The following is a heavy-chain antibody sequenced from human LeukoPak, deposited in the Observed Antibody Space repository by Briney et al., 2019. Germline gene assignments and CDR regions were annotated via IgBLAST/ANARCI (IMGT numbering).Heavy chain of an antibody. D-gene: IGHD6-13*01. CDR2: INPNSGGT. CDR1: GYTFTDYY. J-gene: IGHJ5*02. V-gene: IGHV1-2*02. CDR3: ARGRSSSWYNWFDP. Sequence: ASVKVSCKASGYTFTDYYINWVRQAPGQGLEWMGWINPNSGGTNYALKFLGRVAMTRDTSIRTAYMELSRLRSDDTAVYYCARGRSSSWYNWFDPWGQGTLVTVSS.